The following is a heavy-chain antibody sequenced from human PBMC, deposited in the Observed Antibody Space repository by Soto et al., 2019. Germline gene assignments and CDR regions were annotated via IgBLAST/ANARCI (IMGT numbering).Heavy chain of an antibody. V-gene: IGHV3-23*01. Sequence: EVQLLESGGGLVQPGGSLRLSCAASGFTFSSYAMRWVRQAPGKGLEWVSAISGSGGSTYYADSVKGRFTISRDNSKNTLYVQMNSLRAEDTAVYYCASRGSGGYYDYWGQGTLVTVSS. D-gene: IGHD6-19*01. J-gene: IGHJ4*02. CDR3: ASRGSGGYYDY. CDR2: ISGSGGST. CDR1: GFTFSSYA.